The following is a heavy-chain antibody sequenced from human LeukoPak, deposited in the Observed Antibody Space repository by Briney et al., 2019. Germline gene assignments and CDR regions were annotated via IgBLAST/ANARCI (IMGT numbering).Heavy chain of an antibody. Sequence: GGSLRLSCAASGFTFSSYSMNWVRQAPGKGLEWVSSISSSSSYIYYADSVKGRFTISRDNAKNSLYLQMNSLRAEDTAVYYCARGGAASPAGDYYYYYYMDVWGKGTTVTVSS. CDR3: ARGGAASPAGDYYYYYYMDV. D-gene: IGHD2-2*01. CDR2: ISSSSSYI. J-gene: IGHJ6*03. CDR1: GFTFSSYS. V-gene: IGHV3-21*01.